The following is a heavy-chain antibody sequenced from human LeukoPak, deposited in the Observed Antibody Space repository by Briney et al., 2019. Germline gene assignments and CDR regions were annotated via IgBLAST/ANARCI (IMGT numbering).Heavy chain of an antibody. Sequence: GGSLRLSCAASGFTFRNYGMSWVRQAPGKGLEWVTIIWYDGSNKYYADSVKGRFIISRDNSKNTLYLQMNSLRAEDTAVYYCATVRGCGGDCYYLDYWGQGTLVTVFS. CDR1: GFTFRNYG. CDR2: IWYDGSNK. V-gene: IGHV3-33*01. CDR3: ATVRGCGGDCYYLDY. J-gene: IGHJ4*02. D-gene: IGHD2-21*02.